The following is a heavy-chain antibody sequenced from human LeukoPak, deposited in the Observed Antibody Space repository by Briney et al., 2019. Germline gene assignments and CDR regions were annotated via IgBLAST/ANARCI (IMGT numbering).Heavy chain of an antibody. Sequence: PGGSLRLSCAASGFTFSSYAMHWVRQAPGKGLEWVAVISYDGSNKYYADSVKGRFTISRDNSKNTLYLQMNSLRAEDTAVYYCAFRGYYDSSGYYYEEHYWGQGTLVTVSS. CDR3: AFRGYYDSSGYYYEEHY. V-gene: IGHV3-30-3*01. CDR2: ISYDGSNK. J-gene: IGHJ4*02. D-gene: IGHD3-22*01. CDR1: GFTFSSYA.